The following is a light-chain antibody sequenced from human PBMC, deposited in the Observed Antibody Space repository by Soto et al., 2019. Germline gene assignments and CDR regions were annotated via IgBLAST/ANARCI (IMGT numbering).Light chain of an antibody. CDR3: QQTDSTPIT. CDR1: QPISKN. V-gene: IGKV1-39*01. J-gene: IGKJ5*01. CDR2: ASS. Sequence: DIQMTQSPSSLSASVGDRVTITCRASQPISKNLNWYQQRPGKPPNLLIYASSTVQRGVPPRFSGRGSGTEFTLTITSLQPEEFATYYCQQTDSTPITFGQGTRLEIK.